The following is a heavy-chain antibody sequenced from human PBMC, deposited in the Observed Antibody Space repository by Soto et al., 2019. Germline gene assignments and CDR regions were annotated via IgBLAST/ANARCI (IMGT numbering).Heavy chain of an antibody. CDR3: ARDPYGSGSALHYFDY. V-gene: IGHV3-33*01. D-gene: IGHD3-10*01. CDR2: IWYDGSNK. Sequence: LRLSFAASVFTFSSYGMHWVRQAPGKGLEWVAVIWYDGSNKYYADSVKGRFTISRDNSKNTLYLQMNSLRAEDTAVYYCARDPYGSGSALHYFDYWGQGTLVTVSS. CDR1: VFTFSSYG. J-gene: IGHJ4*02.